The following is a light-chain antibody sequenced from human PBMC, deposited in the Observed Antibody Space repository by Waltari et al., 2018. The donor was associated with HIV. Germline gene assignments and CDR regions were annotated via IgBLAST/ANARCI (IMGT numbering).Light chain of an antibody. CDR1: QGLGSN. J-gene: IGKJ2*01. CDR2: YAS. V-gene: IGKV6-21*01. CDR3: HQSSSLPHT. Sequence: EIVLTQSQDFQSVTPKEKVPITCRASQGLGSNLHWYQQKADQFPKLLIKYASRSVSGVPSRFGGSGSGTDFTLTISGLEAEDAATYYCHQSSSLPHTFGQGTKLEIK.